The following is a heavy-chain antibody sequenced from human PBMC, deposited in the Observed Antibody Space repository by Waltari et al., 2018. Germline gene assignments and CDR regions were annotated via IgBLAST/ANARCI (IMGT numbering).Heavy chain of an antibody. J-gene: IGHJ3*02. Sequence: QVQLVQSGAEVKKTGSSVKVSCKASGGTFSSYAISWVRQAPGQGLEWMGGIIPIFGTANYAQKFQGRVTITADESTSTAYMELSSLRSEDTAVYYCAREGYEHIVVVNADGDAFDIWGQGTMVTVCS. V-gene: IGHV1-69*13. CDR3: AREGYEHIVVVNADGDAFDI. D-gene: IGHD2-21*01. CDR2: IIPIFGTA. CDR1: GGTFSSYA.